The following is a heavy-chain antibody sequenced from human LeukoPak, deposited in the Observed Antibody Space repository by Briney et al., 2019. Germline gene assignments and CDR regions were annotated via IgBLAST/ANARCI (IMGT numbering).Heavy chain of an antibody. V-gene: IGHV1-69*04. CDR2: IIPILGLS. D-gene: IGHD2-2*01. CDR1: GGSSSSDA. CDR3: AKKMVPAAYYGLDV. Sequence: SVKVSRMAPGGSSSSDANRRGPPAPGQSLEWVVRIIPILGLSYTAQKFQGRITITADTSTSTAYMEVSSLTSEDTAIYYCAKKMVPAAYYGLDVWGQGTTVTVSS. J-gene: IGHJ6*02.